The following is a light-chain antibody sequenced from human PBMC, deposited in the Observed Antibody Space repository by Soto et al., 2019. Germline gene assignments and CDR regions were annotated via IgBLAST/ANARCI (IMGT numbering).Light chain of an antibody. J-gene: IGKJ1*01. CDR1: QSVSSN. CDR2: GAS. V-gene: IGKV3-15*01. CDR3: QQYNKWPPWT. Sequence: EIGMTQSPATLSVSPGERATLSCRASQSVSSNLAWYQQKPGQAPRLLIYGASTRATGIPARFSGSGSGTEFTLTISSLQSEDFAVYYCQQYNKWPPWTFGQGTKVEIK.